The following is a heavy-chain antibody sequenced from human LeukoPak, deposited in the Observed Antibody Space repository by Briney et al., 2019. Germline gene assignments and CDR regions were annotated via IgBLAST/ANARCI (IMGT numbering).Heavy chain of an antibody. Sequence: PGGSLRLSCAASGFTFSNYAMSWVRQAPGKGLDWVSAISGTGGTTYYADSVKGRFTISRDNSKNTPYLQMNSLRAEDTAVYYCAGGPSYYYDSRWFDPWGQGTLVTVSS. D-gene: IGHD3-22*01. CDR3: AGGPSYYYDSRWFDP. CDR1: GFTFSNYA. V-gene: IGHV3-23*01. CDR2: ISGTGGTT. J-gene: IGHJ5*02.